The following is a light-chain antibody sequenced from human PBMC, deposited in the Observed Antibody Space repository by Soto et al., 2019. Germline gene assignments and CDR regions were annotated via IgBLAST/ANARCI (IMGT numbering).Light chain of an antibody. V-gene: IGKV3-20*01. CDR3: QQYGSFTFT. Sequence: EIVLTQSPGTLSLSPGEGATLSCRASQSVSSSYLAWYQQKPGQAPRLLIYGASSRATGIPDRFSGSGSGTDFTLTISRLEPEDFAVYYCQQYGSFTFTFGPGTKVDIK. CDR1: QSVSSSY. J-gene: IGKJ3*01. CDR2: GAS.